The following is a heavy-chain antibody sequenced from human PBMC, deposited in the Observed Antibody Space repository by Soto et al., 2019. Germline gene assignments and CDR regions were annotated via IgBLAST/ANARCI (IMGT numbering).Heavy chain of an antibody. CDR3: AKKDSSSSGYYGMDV. V-gene: IGHV3-30*18. Sequence: QVQLVESGGGVVQPGRSLRLSCAASGFTFSSYGMHWVRQAPGKGLDWVAVISSDGSNKYYADSVKGRFTISRDNSKNTLYLQMNSLRAEDTAVYYCAKKDSSSSGYYGMDVWGQGSTVTVSS. CDR1: GFTFSSYG. J-gene: IGHJ6*02. CDR2: ISSDGSNK. D-gene: IGHD6-6*01.